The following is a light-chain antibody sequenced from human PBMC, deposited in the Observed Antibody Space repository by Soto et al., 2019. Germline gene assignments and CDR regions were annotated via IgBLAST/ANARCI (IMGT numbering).Light chain of an antibody. CDR3: QQYNKWPLT. Sequence: EIVMTQSPGTLSVSPGERATLSCRASQSVGSDLAWYQQKPGQTPRLLIFGTSTRATGIPARFSGSGSGTEFALSIGSLQSEDCAVYYCQQYNKWPLTFGGGTKVEI. J-gene: IGKJ4*01. CDR1: QSVGSD. V-gene: IGKV3-15*01. CDR2: GTS.